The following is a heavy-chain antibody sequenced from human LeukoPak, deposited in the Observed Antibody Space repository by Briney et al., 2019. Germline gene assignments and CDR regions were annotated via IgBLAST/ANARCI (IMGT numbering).Heavy chain of an antibody. CDR1: GYTFTSCG. J-gene: IGHJ5*02. D-gene: IGHD6-13*01. CDR3: ARDRGPGVLAAAGTALPFDP. V-gene: IGHV1-18*01. CDR2: ISAYNGNT. Sequence: WVSVKVSCRASGYTFTSCGLSWVRQARGKGLEWMGWISAYNGNTHYAQKLQGRVTMTTDTSASTADMELRSLRSDDTAVYYCARDRGPGVLAAAGTALPFDPWGQGTLVTVSS.